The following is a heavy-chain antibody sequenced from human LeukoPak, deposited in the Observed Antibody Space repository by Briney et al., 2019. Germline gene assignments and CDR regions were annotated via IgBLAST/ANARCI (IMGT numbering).Heavy chain of an antibody. J-gene: IGHJ5*02. V-gene: IGHV3-74*01. CDR1: GFTFSNHW. CDR2: ITNDGSYT. Sequence: GGSLRLSCAASGFTFSNHWMHWVRHVPGKGLVWVSYITNDGSYTNYADSVKGRFTISRDNAKSMLWLQMNSLRVEDTAVYYCVQDRPHNCFDPWGQGTLVTVSS. CDR3: VQDRPHNCFDP.